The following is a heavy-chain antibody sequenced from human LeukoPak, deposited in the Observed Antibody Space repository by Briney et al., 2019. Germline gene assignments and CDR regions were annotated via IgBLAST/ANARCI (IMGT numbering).Heavy chain of an antibody. CDR3: ARGVVVISSGDY. J-gene: IGHJ4*02. D-gene: IGHD3-22*01. V-gene: IGHV4-38-2*01. Sequence: SETLSLTCAVSGYSISSGYYWGWIRQPPGKGLEWIGSIYHSGSTYYNPSLKSRVTILVDTSKNQFSLKLSSVTAADTAVYYCARGVVVISSGDYWGQGTLVTVSS. CDR1: GYSISSGYY. CDR2: IYHSGST.